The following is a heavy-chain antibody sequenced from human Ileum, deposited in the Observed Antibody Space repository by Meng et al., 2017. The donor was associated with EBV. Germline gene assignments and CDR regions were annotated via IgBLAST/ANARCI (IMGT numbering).Heavy chain of an antibody. CDR3: RNAWCRHDSCSDS. J-gene: IGHJ4*02. CDR1: GGSFRSVY. CDR2: INESGDT. V-gene: IGHV4-34*01. D-gene: IGHD2-8*01. Sequence: QAHVNQLGAGLVKPSETLSRTCDVFGGSFRSVYRSWLRQPPGKGLEWIGEINESGDTTYNPAFKSRVTISADTAKKQFALKLYSVTAADTAVYYCRNAWCRHDSCSDSWGQGTLVTVSS.